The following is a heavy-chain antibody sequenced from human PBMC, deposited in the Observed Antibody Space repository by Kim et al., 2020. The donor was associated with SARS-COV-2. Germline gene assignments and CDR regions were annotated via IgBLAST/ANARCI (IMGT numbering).Heavy chain of an antibody. CDR3: ASRHCSAASCHATLGY. D-gene: IGHD2-15*01. Sequence: SLKSRVTMSVDTSKNQFSLKLSSVTAADTAVYYCASRHCSAASCHATLGYWGQGTLATVSS. J-gene: IGHJ4*02. V-gene: IGHV4-34*13.